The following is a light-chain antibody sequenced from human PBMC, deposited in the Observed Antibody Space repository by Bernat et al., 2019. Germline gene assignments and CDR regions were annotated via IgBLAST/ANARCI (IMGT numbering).Light chain of an antibody. Sequence: QSALTQPRSVSGSPGQSVTISCTGTSSDVGGYNFVSWYQQHPGKAPKLMIYDVTKRPSGVPDRFSGSKSGNTASLTISWLQAEDEADYYCCSYAGSYRVFGSGTEVTVL. J-gene: IGLJ1*01. CDR1: SSDVGGYNF. V-gene: IGLV2-11*01. CDR2: DVT. CDR3: CSYAGSYRV.